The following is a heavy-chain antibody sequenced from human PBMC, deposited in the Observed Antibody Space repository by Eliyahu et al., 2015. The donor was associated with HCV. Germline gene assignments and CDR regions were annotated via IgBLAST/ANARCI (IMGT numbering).Heavy chain of an antibody. D-gene: IGHD6-19*01. CDR3: ASGGGGIAVAGTGGWFDP. CDR1: GGSLTXYX. V-gene: IGHV4-59*01. CDR2: IHYSGST. J-gene: IGHJ5*02. Sequence: QVQLQESGPGQVKPSXXLSLTCPVXGGSLTXYXWTWXRQPPGKGLQWIGYIHYSGSTNYHPPLXSRVTISIDTSKNQFSLNLTSVTAADTAVYYXASGGGGIAVAGTGGWFDPWGQGTLVTVSS.